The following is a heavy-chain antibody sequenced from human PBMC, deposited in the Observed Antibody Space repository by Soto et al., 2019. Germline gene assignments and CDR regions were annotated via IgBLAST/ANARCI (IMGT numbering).Heavy chain of an antibody. CDR2: IIPVLDVT. V-gene: IGHV1-69*02. CDR3: ARGMYGDYAKGMDV. D-gene: IGHD4-17*01. J-gene: IGHJ6*02. CDR1: GGTFTNYI. Sequence: GASVKVSCKASGGTFTNYIITWVRQAPGQGLEWMGRIIPVLDVTHYAQRLQGRVSITADMATTTVSMELSGLRSEDTAVYYCARGMYGDYAKGMDVWGQGTTVTVSS.